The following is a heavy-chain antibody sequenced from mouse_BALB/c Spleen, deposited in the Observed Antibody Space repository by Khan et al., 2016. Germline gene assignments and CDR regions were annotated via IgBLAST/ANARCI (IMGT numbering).Heavy chain of an antibody. CDR2: IHYSGGT. Sequence: EVQLQETGPDLVKPSQSLSLTCTVTGYSITSGYSWHWIRQFPGNKLEWMGYIHYSGGTKYIPSLKSRISITRYKSKNQFFLQLNSVTPEDTATDCCTRSRGYCAMDYWGQGTAVSGSS. CDR3: TRSRGYCAMDY. V-gene: IGHV3-1*02. CDR1: GYSITSGYS. J-gene: IGHJ4*01.